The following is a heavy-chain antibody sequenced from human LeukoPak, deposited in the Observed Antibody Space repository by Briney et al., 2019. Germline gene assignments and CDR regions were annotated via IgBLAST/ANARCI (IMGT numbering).Heavy chain of an antibody. CDR1: GYTFTGYY. V-gene: IGHV1-2*02. Sequence: ASVKVSCKASGYTFTGYYMHWVRQAPGQGLEWMGWINPNSGGTNYAQKFQGRVTMTRDTSISTAYMELSRLRSDDTAVYYCARDRREWDYYYYHMDVWGKGTTVTVSS. J-gene: IGHJ6*03. CDR3: ARDRREWDYYYYHMDV. D-gene: IGHD3-3*01. CDR2: INPNSGGT.